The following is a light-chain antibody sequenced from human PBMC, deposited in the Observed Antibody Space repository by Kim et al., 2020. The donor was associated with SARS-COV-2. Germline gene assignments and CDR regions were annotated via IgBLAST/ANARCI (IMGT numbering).Light chain of an antibody. V-gene: IGLV3-21*04. CDR3: QVCDSGSAYV. J-gene: IGLJ1*01. CDR2: HDS. Sequence: SYELTQPPSVSVAPGKTARITCGGNNIGSKSVHWYHQKPGQAPVVIIYHDSDRPSGIPERFSGSNSGNTATLTISRVEAGDEADYYCQVCDSGSAYVFGTGTKVTVL. CDR1: NIGSKS.